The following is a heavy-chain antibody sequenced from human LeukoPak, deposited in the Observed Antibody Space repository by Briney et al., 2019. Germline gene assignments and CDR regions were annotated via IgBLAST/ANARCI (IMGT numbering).Heavy chain of an antibody. CDR1: GFTFSSYG. D-gene: IGHD2-2*01. Sequence: GGSLRLSCAASGFTFSSYGMHWVRQAPGKGLEWVAVISHDGSNKDYTDSVKGRFTISRDNSKNILYLQMSSLRTEDTAVYYCAREKRYCSSTSCYGLGYWGQGTLVTVSS. CDR3: AREKRYCSSTSCYGLGY. J-gene: IGHJ4*02. V-gene: IGHV3-30*03. CDR2: ISHDGSNK.